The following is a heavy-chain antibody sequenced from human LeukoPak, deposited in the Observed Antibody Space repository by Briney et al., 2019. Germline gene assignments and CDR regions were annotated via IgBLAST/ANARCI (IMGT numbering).Heavy chain of an antibody. CDR3: ARVGITMHYYYYGMDV. J-gene: IGHJ6*02. V-gene: IGHV1-69*04. D-gene: IGHD3-10*01. Sequence: ASVKVSCKASGGTFSSYAISWVRQAPGQGLEWMGRIIPILGIANYAQKFQGSVTITADKSTSTAYMELSSLRSEDTAVYYCARVGITMHYYYYGMDVWGQGTTVTVSS. CDR1: GGTFSSYA. CDR2: IIPILGIA.